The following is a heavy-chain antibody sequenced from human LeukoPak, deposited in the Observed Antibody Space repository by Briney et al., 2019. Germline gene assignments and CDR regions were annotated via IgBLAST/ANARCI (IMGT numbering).Heavy chain of an antibody. CDR2: FFYSGST. CDR1: GGSLSSYY. J-gene: IGHJ5*02. Sequence: RSETLSLTCTVSGGSLSSYYWSWLRQSPGKGLEGVGYFFYSGSTNYNPSLKSRVTISVDTSKNQFSLKFGSVTAADTAVYSWARGGIAVAGTLPWFDPWGQGTLVTVSS. D-gene: IGHD6-13*01. CDR3: ARGGIAVAGTLPWFDP. V-gene: IGHV4-59*08.